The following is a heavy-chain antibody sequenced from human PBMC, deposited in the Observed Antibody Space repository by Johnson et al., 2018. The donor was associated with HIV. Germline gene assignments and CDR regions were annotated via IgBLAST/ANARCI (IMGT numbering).Heavy chain of an antibody. CDR1: GFTFSSYW. V-gene: IGHV3-30*03. CDR3: ARDMEAYCSGGSCYSAAFDI. Sequence: VQVVESWGGLVQPGGSLTLSCPASGFTFSSYWMNWVRQAPGKGLEWVALISYDGTDTYYADSVKGRFTISRDNSKNTLYLQMNSLRAEDTAVYYCARDMEAYCSGGSCYSAAFDIWGQGTMVTVSS. J-gene: IGHJ3*02. CDR2: ISYDGTDT. D-gene: IGHD2-15*01.